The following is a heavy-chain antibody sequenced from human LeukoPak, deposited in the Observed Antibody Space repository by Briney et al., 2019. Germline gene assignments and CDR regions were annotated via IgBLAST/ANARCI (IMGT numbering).Heavy chain of an antibody. CDR3: AREGITMIVETYYFDY. V-gene: IGHV3-30-3*01. D-gene: IGHD3-22*01. CDR2: ISYDGSNK. J-gene: IGHJ4*02. CDR1: GFTFSSYA. Sequence: GGSLRLSCAASGFTFSSYAMHWVRQAPGKGLEWVAVISYDGSNKYYADSVKGRFTISRDNSKNTLYLQMNSPRAEDTAVYYCAREGITMIVETYYFDYWGQGTLVTVSS.